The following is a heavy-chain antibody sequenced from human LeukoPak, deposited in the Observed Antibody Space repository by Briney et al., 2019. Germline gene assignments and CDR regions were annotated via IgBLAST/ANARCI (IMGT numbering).Heavy chain of an antibody. J-gene: IGHJ6*03. CDR3: ARARYSSGWYRDYYYYYMDV. CDR1: GFTFSSYW. V-gene: IGHV3-74*01. Sequence: PGGSLRLSCAASGFTFSSYWMHWVRQAPGKGLVWVSRINSDGSSTSYADSVKGRFTISRDNAKNTLYLQMNSLRAEDTAVYYCARARYSSGWYRDYYYYYMDVWGKGTTVTISS. CDR2: INSDGSST. D-gene: IGHD6-19*01.